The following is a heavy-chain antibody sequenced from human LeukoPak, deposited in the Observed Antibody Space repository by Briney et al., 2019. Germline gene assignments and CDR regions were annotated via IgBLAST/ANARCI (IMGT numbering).Heavy chain of an antibody. V-gene: IGHV3-21*01. CDR1: GFTFSSYS. D-gene: IGHD1-1*01. Sequence: AGGSLRLSCAASGFTFSSYSMNGVRQAPRKGLECVSAISSSSSYIYYADSVKGRFTISRDNAKNSLYLQMNSLRAEDTDVYYCAREYNWNPLDYWGQGTLVTVSS. CDR3: AREYNWNPLDY. CDR2: ISSSSSYI. J-gene: IGHJ4*02.